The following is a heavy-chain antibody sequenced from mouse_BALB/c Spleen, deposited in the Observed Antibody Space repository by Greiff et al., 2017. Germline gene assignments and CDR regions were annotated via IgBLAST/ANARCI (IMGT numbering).Heavy chain of an antibody. Sequence: QVQLQQSGAELVRPGASVTLFCKASGYTFTDYEMHWVKQTPVHGLEWIGAIDPETGGTAYNQKFKGKATLTADKSSSTAYMELRSLTSEDSAVYYCARGGSSEAWFAYWGQGTLVTVSA. J-gene: IGHJ3*01. CDR3: ARGGSSEAWFAY. CDR1: GYTFTDYE. V-gene: IGHV1-15*01. D-gene: IGHD1-1*01. CDR2: IDPETGGT.